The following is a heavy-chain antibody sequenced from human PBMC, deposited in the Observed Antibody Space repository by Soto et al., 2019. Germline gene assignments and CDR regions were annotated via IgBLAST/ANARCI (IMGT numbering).Heavy chain of an antibody. V-gene: IGHV3-30-3*01. Sequence: QVQLVESGGGVVQPGRSLRLSCAASGFTFSDYTMHWVRQAPGKELEWVALMSSDGGNTHYTDSVKGRFTISRDNSKITLYLQMDSLRPEDTTVYYCARDYGDGYYYFDLWGQGTLVTVSS. CDR3: ARDYGDGYYYFDL. J-gene: IGHJ4*02. CDR1: GFTFSDYT. D-gene: IGHD5-12*01. CDR2: MSSDGGNT.